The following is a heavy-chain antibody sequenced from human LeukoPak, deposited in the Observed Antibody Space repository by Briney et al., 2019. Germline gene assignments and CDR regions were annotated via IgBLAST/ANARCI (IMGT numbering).Heavy chain of an antibody. CDR1: GGSFSGYY. J-gene: IGHJ5*02. CDR3: ARDSGTTGEVKFDP. D-gene: IGHD3-10*01. V-gene: IGHV4-34*01. Sequence: PSETLSLTCAVYGGSFSGYYWSWIRQPPGKGLEWIGEINHSGSTNYNPSLRSRVTISVDTSKNQFSLKLSSVTAADTAVYYCARDSGTTGEVKFDPWGQGTLVTVSS. CDR2: INHSGST.